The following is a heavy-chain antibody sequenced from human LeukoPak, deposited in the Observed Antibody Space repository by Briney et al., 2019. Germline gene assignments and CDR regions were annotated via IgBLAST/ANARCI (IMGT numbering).Heavy chain of an antibody. CDR3: AREIVADNYYFDY. Sequence: SETLSLTCTVSGGSISSYYWSWIRQPPGKGLEWIGYIYYSGSTNYNPSLKSRVTISVDTSKNQFSLKLSSVTAADTAVYYCAREIVADNYYFDYWGQGTLVTVSS. D-gene: IGHD5-12*01. CDR2: IYYSGST. CDR1: GGSISSYY. V-gene: IGHV4-59*01. J-gene: IGHJ4*02.